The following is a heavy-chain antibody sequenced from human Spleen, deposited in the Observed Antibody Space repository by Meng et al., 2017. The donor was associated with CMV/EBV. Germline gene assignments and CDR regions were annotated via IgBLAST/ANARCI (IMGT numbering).Heavy chain of an antibody. CDR2: VSGRGDNT. CDR3: ARGDPYDILTRYYNPLGY. V-gene: IGHV3-23*01. CDR1: GFTFSAYA. D-gene: IGHD3-9*01. Sequence: GGSLRLSCAASGFTFSAYAMSWVRQAPGKGLEWVSAVSGRGDNTYHADSVKGRFTISRDNSKNTLFLQMNSLRPEYTAVYYCARGDPYDILTRYYNPLGYWGQGVLVTVSS. J-gene: IGHJ4*02.